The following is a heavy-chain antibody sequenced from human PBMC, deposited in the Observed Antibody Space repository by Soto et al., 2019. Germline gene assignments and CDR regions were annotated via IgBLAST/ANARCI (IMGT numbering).Heavy chain of an antibody. CDR3: VTWGYSSGWTYFDY. J-gene: IGHJ4*02. V-gene: IGHV3-64D*08. CDR1: GFTFSSYA. D-gene: IGHD6-19*01. CDR2: ISSNGGSK. Sequence: GGSLRLSCSASGFTFSSYAMHWVRQAPGKGLEYVSAISSNGGSKYYADSVKGRFTISRDNSKNTLYLQMSSLRAEDTAVYYCVTWGYSSGWTYFDYWGQGTLVTVSS.